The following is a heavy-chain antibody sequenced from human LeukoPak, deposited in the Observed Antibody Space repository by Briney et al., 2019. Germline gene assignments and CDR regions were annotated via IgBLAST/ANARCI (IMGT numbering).Heavy chain of an antibody. V-gene: IGHV4-39*01. CDR1: GGSISSSSYY. CDR3: ARGLRYNDYVWGSYRSRLDAFDI. CDR2: IYYSGST. J-gene: IGHJ3*02. D-gene: IGHD3-16*02. Sequence: SETLSLTCTVSGGSISSSSYYWGWIRQPPGKGLEWIGSIYYSGSTYYNPSLKSRVTISVDTSKNQFSLKLSSVTAADTAVYYCARGLRYNDYVWGSYRSRLDAFDIWGQGTMVTVSS.